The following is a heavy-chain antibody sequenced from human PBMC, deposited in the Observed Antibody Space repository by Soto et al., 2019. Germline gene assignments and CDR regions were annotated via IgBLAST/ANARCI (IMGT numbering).Heavy chain of an antibody. Sequence: QVQLVESGGGVVQPGRSLRLSCAASGFTFSSFVMHWVRQAPGKGLEWVAVISSDGVNKYYAESVRGRFAISRDNSKNTLYLQMNSLRAEDTAVYYCAKGPYSTTSGWFDSWGQGTLVTVS. CDR3: AKGPYSTTSGWFDS. CDR1: GFTFSSFV. J-gene: IGHJ5*01. D-gene: IGHD6-13*01. CDR2: ISSDGVNK. V-gene: IGHV3-30*18.